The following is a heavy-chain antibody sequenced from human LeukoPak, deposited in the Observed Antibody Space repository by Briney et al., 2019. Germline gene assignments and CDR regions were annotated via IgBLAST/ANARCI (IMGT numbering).Heavy chain of an antibody. CDR1: GFTFSSYA. D-gene: IGHD3-10*01. J-gene: IGHJ5*02. Sequence: PGGSLRLSCAAPGFTFSSYAMSWVRQAPGKGLEWVSAISGSGGSTYYADSVKGRFTISRDNSKNTLYLQMNSLRAEDTAVYYCAKEGITMVRGVNPRYNWFDPWGQGTLVTVSS. V-gene: IGHV3-23*01. CDR3: AKEGITMVRGVNPRYNWFDP. CDR2: ISGSGGST.